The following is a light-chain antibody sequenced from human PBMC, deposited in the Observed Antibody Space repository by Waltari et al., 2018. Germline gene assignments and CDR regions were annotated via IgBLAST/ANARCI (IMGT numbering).Light chain of an antibody. CDR2: FTD. J-gene: IGLJ3*02. CDR3: ASWDASLNGWV. Sequence: QSVLTQPPSASGTPGQRVTISCSGGRSNIGSNSVNWFQQLPGTAPGLFIYFTDQRPSAVPGRFSGSKSGTSASLAISGLQSGDEADYYCASWDASLNGWVFGGGTKLTVL. CDR1: RSNIGSNS. V-gene: IGLV1-44*01.